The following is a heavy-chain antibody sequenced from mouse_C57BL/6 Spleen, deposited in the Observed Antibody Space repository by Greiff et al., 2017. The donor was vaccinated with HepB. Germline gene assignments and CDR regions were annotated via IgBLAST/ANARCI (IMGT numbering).Heavy chain of an antibody. Sequence: QVQLQQSGPGLVQPSQSLSITCTVSGFSLTSYGVHWVRQSPGKGLEWLGVIWSGGSTDYNAAFISRLSISKENSKSQVFFKMNSLQAADTAIYYCARNGEDYDGYAIDYWGKGTSVTVSS. CDR2: IWSGGST. CDR1: GFSLTSYG. V-gene: IGHV2-2*01. D-gene: IGHD2-4*01. J-gene: IGHJ4*01. CDR3: ARNGEDYDGYAIDY.